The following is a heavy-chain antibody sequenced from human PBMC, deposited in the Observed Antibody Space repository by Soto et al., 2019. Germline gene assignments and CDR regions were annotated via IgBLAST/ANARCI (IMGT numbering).Heavy chain of an antibody. D-gene: IGHD5-18*01. J-gene: IGHJ4*02. V-gene: IGHV1-3*01. CDR1: GYTFTSYA. CDR2: INAGNGNT. CDR3: ARGLNGYSHYFDY. Sequence: ASVKVSCKASGYTFTSYAMHWVRQAPGQRLEWMGWINAGNGNTKYSQKFQGRVTITRDTSASTAYMELSSLGSEDTAVYYCARGLNGYSHYFDYWGQGTLVTVSS.